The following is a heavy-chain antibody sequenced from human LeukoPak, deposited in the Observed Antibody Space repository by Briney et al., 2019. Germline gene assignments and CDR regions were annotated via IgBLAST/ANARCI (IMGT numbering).Heavy chain of an antibody. J-gene: IGHJ4*02. V-gene: IGHV3-30*02. Sequence: TGGSLRLSCAASGFTFSTYGMHWVRQAPGKGLEWVAVIWYDGSNKYYADSVKGRFTISRDDSNNTLYLQMNSLRAEDTALYYCSSEGYGDYSDYWGQGTLVTVSS. D-gene: IGHD4-17*01. CDR3: SSEGYGDYSDY. CDR2: IWYDGSNK. CDR1: GFTFSTYG.